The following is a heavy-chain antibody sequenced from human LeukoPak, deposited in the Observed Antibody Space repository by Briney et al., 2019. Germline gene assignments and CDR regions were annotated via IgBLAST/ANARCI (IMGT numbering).Heavy chain of an antibody. J-gene: IGHJ6*02. CDR2: MNPNSGNT. D-gene: IGHD3-3*01. CDR3: ARLRDFWSGYRFYYYGMDV. CDR1: GYTFTSYD. V-gene: IGHV1-8*01. Sequence: ASVKVSCKASGYTFTSYDINWVRQATGQGLEWMGWMNPNSGNTGYAQKFQGRVTMTRNTSISTAYMELGSLRSEDTAVYYCARLRDFWSGYRFYYYGMDVWGQGTTVTVSS.